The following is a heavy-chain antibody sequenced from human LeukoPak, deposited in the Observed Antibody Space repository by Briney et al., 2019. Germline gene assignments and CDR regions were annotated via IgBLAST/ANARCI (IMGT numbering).Heavy chain of an antibody. D-gene: IGHD3-9*01. CDR3: ARATWELRYFDWLLSHYYYYYMDV. CDR2: ISAYNGNT. CDR1: GYTFTGYY. V-gene: IGHV1-18*04. J-gene: IGHJ6*03. Sequence: GASVKVSCKASGYTFTGYYMHWVRQAPGQGLEWMGWISAYNGNTNYAQKLQGRVTMTTDTSTSTAYMELRSLRSDDTAVYYCARATWELRYFDWLLSHYYYYYMDVWGKGTTVTVS.